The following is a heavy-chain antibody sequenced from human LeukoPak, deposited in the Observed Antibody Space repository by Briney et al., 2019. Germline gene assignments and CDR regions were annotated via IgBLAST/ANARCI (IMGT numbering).Heavy chain of an antibody. Sequence: ASVKVSCKASGYTFTSYDINWVRQATGQGLEWMGWMNPNSGNTGYAQKFQGRVTMTRNTSISTAYMELSSLRSEDTAVYYCARDGIRDTALDYWGQGTLVTVSS. V-gene: IGHV1-8*01. D-gene: IGHD3-3*02. CDR2: MNPNSGNT. J-gene: IGHJ4*02. CDR1: GYTFTSYD. CDR3: ARDGIRDTALDY.